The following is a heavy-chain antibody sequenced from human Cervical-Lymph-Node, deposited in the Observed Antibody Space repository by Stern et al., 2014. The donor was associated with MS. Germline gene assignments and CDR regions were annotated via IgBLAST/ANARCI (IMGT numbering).Heavy chain of an antibody. D-gene: IGHD3/OR15-3a*01. CDR3: ASGTGSKRPTGNY. J-gene: IGHJ4*02. Sequence: QVQLVQSGAEVKKPGASVKVSCKASGYTFTSHYMHWVRQAPGQGLEWVGIINPSGDSASYAQKFQGRVTMTRDKTTSTVWMESSSLRSEDTAVYYCASGTGSKRPTGNYWGQGTLVTVSS. V-gene: IGHV1-46*01. CDR1: GYTFTSHY. CDR2: INPSGDSA.